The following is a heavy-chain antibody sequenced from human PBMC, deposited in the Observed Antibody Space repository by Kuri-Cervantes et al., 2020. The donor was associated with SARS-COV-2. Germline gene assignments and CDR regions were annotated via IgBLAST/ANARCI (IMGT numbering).Heavy chain of an antibody. CDR3: ARDGTPKSWGSAFDI. J-gene: IGHJ3*02. Sequence: SETLSLTCSVSGYSISSGHCWGWIRQPPGKGLEWIGSVFYDGRTYYNPSLKSRVTISVDTSKNQFSLKLSSVTAADTAVYYCARDGTPKSWGSAFDIWGQGTMVTVSS. CDR2: VFYDGRT. CDR1: GYSISSGHC. D-gene: IGHD7-27*01. V-gene: IGHV4-38-2*02.